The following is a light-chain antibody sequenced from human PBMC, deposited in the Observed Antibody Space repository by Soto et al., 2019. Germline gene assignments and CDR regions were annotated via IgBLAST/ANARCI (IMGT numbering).Light chain of an antibody. CDR2: GAS. CDR1: QSVSTN. V-gene: IGKV3-15*01. CDR3: QQYNKGPVT. J-gene: IGKJ1*01. Sequence: VMTQSPATLSVSPGERAALSCRASQSVSTNLAWYQQKPGQAPRLLIYGASTRATGIPARFSGSGSGTDFTLTISSLQSEDFAVYYCQQYNKGPVTFGQGTKVDIK.